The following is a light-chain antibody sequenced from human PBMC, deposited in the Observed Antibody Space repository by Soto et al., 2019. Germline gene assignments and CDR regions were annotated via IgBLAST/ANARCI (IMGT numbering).Light chain of an antibody. J-gene: IGKJ1*01. V-gene: IGKV1-39*01. CDR2: AAS. CDR1: QSSSSY. CDR3: QQSYTTPRT. Sequence: DIEMTQSPSSLSASVGDRDTITCRASQSSSSYLNWYQQKPGNAPNLLIYAASTLQSGVPSRFSAYGSETDFTLTISNLQAEDFATYYCQQSYTTPRTFGQGNKVEVQ.